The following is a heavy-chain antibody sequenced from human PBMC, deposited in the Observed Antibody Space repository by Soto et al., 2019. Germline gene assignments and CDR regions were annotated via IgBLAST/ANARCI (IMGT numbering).Heavy chain of an antibody. CDR3: ARSTTVTRPKIFFDY. D-gene: IGHD4-17*01. V-gene: IGHV4-59*08. J-gene: IGHJ4*02. Sequence: SETLSLTCTVSGGSISSYYWSWIRQPPGKGLEWIAYMYYSGSTNYNPSLKSRVTISVDTSKNQFSLKLSSVTAADTAVYYCARSTTVTRPKIFFDYWGQGVLVTVSS. CDR1: GGSISSYY. CDR2: MYYSGST.